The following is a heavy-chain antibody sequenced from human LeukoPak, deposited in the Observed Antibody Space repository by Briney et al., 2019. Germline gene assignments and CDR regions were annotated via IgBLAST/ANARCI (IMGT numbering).Heavy chain of an antibody. D-gene: IGHD3-10*01. Sequence: PGGSLRLSCAASGFTFSSYGMSWVRQAPGKGLVWVSRISSDGINTNYADSVKGRFTISRDNAKNTLYLQMNSLRPEDTAVYYCVLLSLTPGWGQGTLVTVSS. CDR2: ISSDGINT. CDR3: VLLSLTPG. CDR1: GFTFSSYG. V-gene: IGHV3-74*01. J-gene: IGHJ4*02.